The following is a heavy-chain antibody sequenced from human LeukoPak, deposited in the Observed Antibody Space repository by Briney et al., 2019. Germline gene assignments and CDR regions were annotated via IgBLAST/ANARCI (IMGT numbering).Heavy chain of an antibody. CDR3: ARVAHDYCLFDY. CDR2: TNHSGST. V-gene: IGHV4-34*01. J-gene: IGHJ4*02. D-gene: IGHD2/OR15-2a*01. CDR1: GGSFSGYY. Sequence: SETLSHTCAVYGGSFSGYYWSWIRQPPGKGREWIGETNHSGSTYSNPSLKSRVTISVDRSKNQFSLKLSSVTAADTAVYYCARVAHDYCLFDYWGQGTLVTVSS.